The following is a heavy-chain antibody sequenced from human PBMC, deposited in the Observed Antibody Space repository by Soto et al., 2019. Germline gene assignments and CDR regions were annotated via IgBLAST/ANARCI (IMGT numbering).Heavy chain of an antibody. V-gene: IGHV3-30-3*01. D-gene: IGHD6-6*01. CDR3: ATHAVSSSLTGY. CDR1: GFTFSSYA. Sequence: ESGGGVVQPGRSLRLSCAASGFTFSSYAMHWVRQAPGKGLEWVAVISYDGSNKYYADSVKGRFTISRDNSKNTLYLQMNSLRAEDTAVYYCATHAVSSSLTGYWGQGTLVTVSS. CDR2: ISYDGSNK. J-gene: IGHJ4*02.